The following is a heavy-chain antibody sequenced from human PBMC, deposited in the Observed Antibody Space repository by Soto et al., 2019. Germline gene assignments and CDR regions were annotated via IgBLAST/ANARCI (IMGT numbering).Heavy chain of an antibody. CDR1: GFTFSNYA. Sequence: VHLVESRGDLVQPGGSLRLSCAASGFTFSNYALHWVRQAPGRGLEWVALISFDGNNKYYANSVKGRFTISRDNSKNTLYLQMNSLRAEDTAVYYCGRCTGTSCHLGADFWGQGTLVIVSS. J-gene: IGHJ4*02. D-gene: IGHD2-2*01. CDR2: ISFDGNNK. V-gene: IGHV3-30-3*01. CDR3: GRCTGTSCHLGADF.